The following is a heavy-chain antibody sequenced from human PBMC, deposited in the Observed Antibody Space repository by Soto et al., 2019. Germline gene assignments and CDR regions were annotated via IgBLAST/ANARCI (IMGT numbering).Heavy chain of an antibody. CDR2: ITDTGGDA. CDR3: ARGSTDSYPGSRIFDF. CDR1: GLTFGSRA. Sequence: XGSLGLSCVASGLTFGSRAMSWVRQAPGEGLQWVSTITDTGGDAKYADSVRGRFVISRDNSKKTLYLQMTSLTAEDSAMYYCARGSTDSYPGSRIFDFWGRGTLVTVSS. D-gene: IGHD3-10*01. V-gene: IGHV3-23*01. J-gene: IGHJ4*02.